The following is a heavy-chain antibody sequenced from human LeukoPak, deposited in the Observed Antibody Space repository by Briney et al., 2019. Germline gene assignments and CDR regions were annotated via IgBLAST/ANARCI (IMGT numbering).Heavy chain of an antibody. CDR3: ARDGGIAAAGTVARK. V-gene: IGHV1-18*01. Sequence: ASVKVSCKAFGYTFSSYGISWVRQAPGQGLEWMGWISGYNGNTNYTQKFQGRVTMTTDTSTSTAYMELKNLRSDDTAVYYCARDGGIAAAGTVARKWGQGTLVTVSS. CDR2: ISGYNGNT. D-gene: IGHD6-13*01. CDR1: GYTFSSYG. J-gene: IGHJ4*02.